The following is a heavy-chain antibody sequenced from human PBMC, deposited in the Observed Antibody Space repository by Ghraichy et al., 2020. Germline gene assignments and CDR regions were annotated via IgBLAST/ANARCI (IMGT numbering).Heavy chain of an antibody. J-gene: IGHJ4*02. D-gene: IGHD1-26*01. Sequence: ASVKVSRKVSGYTLTELSMHWVRQAPGKGLEWMGGFDPEDGETIYAQKFQGRVTMTEDTSTDTAYMELSSLRSEDTAVYYCATDAYSGSYRTFDYWGQGTLVTVSS. CDR1: GYTLTELS. CDR3: ATDAYSGSYRTFDY. V-gene: IGHV1-24*01. CDR2: FDPEDGET.